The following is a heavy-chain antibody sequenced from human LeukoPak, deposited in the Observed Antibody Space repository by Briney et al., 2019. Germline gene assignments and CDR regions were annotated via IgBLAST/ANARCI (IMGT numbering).Heavy chain of an antibody. CDR1: GFTFNNYA. J-gene: IGHJ4*02. Sequence: GGSLRLSCAASGFTFNNYAMSWVRQASGKGLEWVSGIIGNGGSTYYADSVKGRFTISRDNSKNTFCLQMDSLRAEDTAIYYCAKEPFARGNDYWGQGTLVTVSS. D-gene: IGHD2/OR15-2a*01. CDR3: AKEPFARGNDY. CDR2: IIGNGGST. V-gene: IGHV3-23*01.